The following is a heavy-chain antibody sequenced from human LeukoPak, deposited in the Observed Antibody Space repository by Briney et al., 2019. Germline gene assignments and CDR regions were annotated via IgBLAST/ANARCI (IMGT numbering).Heavy chain of an antibody. V-gene: IGHV4-34*01. D-gene: IGHD2-2*02. J-gene: IGHJ6*02. Sequence: SETLSLTCAVYGGSFSGYYWSWIRQPPGKGLEWIGEINHSGSTNYNPSLKSRVTISVDTSKNQFSLKLSSVTAADTAVYYCARGYPGERYYYYGMDVWGQGTTVTVSS. CDR1: GGSFSGYY. CDR2: INHSGST. CDR3: ARGYPGERYYYYGMDV.